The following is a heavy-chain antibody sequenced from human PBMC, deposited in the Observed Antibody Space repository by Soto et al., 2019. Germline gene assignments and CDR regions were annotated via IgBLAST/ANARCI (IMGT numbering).Heavy chain of an antibody. V-gene: IGHV3-74*01. J-gene: IGHJ6*02. CDR1: GFTFSSYW. CDR2: INSDGSST. Sequence: GGSLRLSCAASGFTFSSYWMHWVRQAPGKGLVWVSRINSDGSSTSYADSVKGRFTISRDNAKNTLYLQMNSLRAEDTAVYYCARDPRIYGDYFYYYGMDVWGQGTTVTVSS. D-gene: IGHD4-17*01. CDR3: ARDPRIYGDYFYYYGMDV.